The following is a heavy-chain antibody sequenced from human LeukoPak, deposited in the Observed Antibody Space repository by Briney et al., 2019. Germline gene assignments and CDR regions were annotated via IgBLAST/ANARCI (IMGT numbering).Heavy chain of an antibody. CDR1: GFTFNNYR. Sequence: PGGSLRLSCAASGFTFNNYRTNWVRQAPGKGLEWVAKIKRDGSEKYYGDSVKGRFTISRDNAKNSLYLQMNSLRAEDTAVYYCARPYYYDSSGYYSAWGQGTLVTVSS. J-gene: IGHJ5*02. D-gene: IGHD3-22*01. CDR3: ARPYYYDSSGYYSA. V-gene: IGHV3-7*05. CDR2: IKRDGSEK.